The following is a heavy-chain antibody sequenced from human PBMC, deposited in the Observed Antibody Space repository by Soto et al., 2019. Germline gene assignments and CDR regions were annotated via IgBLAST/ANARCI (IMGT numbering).Heavy chain of an antibody. V-gene: IGHV1-69*01. CDR2: IIPIYGTT. CDR3: ARDGMGTIVGGMDV. J-gene: IGHJ6*02. CDR1: GGTFSNDA. D-gene: IGHD7-27*01. Sequence: QVQLVQSGAEVKNHGSSVKVSCKTSGGTFSNDAISWVRQAPGQGFEWMGGIIPIYGTTHYAQKLQDRLKLTADDSTGTAYMELSSLRSDDTGVYYCARDGMGTIVGGMDVWGQGTTGTVSS.